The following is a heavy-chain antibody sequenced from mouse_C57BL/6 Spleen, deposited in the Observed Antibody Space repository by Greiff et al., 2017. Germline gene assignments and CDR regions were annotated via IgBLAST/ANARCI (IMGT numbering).Heavy chain of an antibody. CDR2: INPGSGGT. Sequence: QVHVKQSGAELVRPGTSVKVSCKASGYAFTNYLIEWVKQRPGQGLEWIGVINPGSGGTNYNEKFKGKATLTADKSSSTAYMQLSSLTSEDSAVYFFAGDYYGSSYLTFAYWGQGTLVTVSA. D-gene: IGHD1-1*01. J-gene: IGHJ3*01. CDR1: GYAFTNYL. V-gene: IGHV1-54*01. CDR3: AGDYYGSSYLTFAY.